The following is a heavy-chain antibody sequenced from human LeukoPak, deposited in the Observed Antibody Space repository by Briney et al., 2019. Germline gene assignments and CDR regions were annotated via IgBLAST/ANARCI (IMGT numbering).Heavy chain of an antibody. Sequence: PSETLSLACTVSGGSISSLIYYWGWIRQPPGKGLEWIGSIHYSGSTYYSPSLKSRVTISVDTSKNQFSLKLSSVTAADTAVYYCARGGSYCSSTSCYRLDYWGQGTLVTVSS. V-gene: IGHV4-39*07. CDR2: IHYSGST. J-gene: IGHJ4*02. CDR1: GGSISSLIYY. CDR3: ARGGSYCSSTSCYRLDY. D-gene: IGHD2-2*01.